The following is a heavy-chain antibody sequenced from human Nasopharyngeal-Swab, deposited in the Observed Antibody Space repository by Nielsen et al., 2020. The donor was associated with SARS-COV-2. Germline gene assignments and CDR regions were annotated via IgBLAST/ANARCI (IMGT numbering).Heavy chain of an antibody. CDR3: ARARSSITIFGVVNPVDAFDI. Sequence: SETLFTCTVSGGSISSGGYYWSWIRQHPGKGLEWIGYIYYSGSTYYNPSLKSRVTISVDTSKNQFSLKLSSVTAADTAVYYCARARSSITIFGVVNPVDAFDIWGQGTMVTVSS. CDR1: GGSISSGGYY. J-gene: IGHJ3*02. V-gene: IGHV4-31*03. CDR2: IYYSGST. D-gene: IGHD3-3*01.